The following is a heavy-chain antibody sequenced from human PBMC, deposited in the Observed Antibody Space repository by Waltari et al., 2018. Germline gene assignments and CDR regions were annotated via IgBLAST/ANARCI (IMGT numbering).Heavy chain of an antibody. D-gene: IGHD4-17*01. V-gene: IGHV3-48*04. CDR1: GFTFSSYS. CDR2: INSGSSSI. J-gene: IGHJ4*02. CDR3: AREPPYADYAFDS. Sequence: EVQLVESGGGLVQPGGSLRLSCAASGFTFSSYSMNWVRQAPGKGVEWVSYINSGSSSIFYAGSVKGRFTISRDNAKNSLYLQMNSLRAEDTAVYYCAREPPYADYAFDSWGQGSLVTVSS.